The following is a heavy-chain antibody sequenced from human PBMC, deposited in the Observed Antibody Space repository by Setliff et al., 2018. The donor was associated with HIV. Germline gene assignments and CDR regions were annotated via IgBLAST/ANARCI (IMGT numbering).Heavy chain of an antibody. J-gene: IGHJ6*03. V-gene: IGHV1-8*02. CDR1: GYTFSSYD. CDR2: MNPDSGNT. D-gene: IGHD3-22*01. CDR3: ARARRDSYDRGRRNHYYIDV. Sequence: ASVKVSCKASGYTFSSYDINWVRQATGQGLEWMGWMNPDSGNTGYAQKFQGRVTMTRDTSIGTAYMELNNLKFEDTAVYYCARARRDSYDRGRRNHYYIDVWGKGTPGTV.